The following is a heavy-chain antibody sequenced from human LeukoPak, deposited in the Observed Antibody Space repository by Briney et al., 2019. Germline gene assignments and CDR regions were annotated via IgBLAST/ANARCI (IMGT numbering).Heavy chain of an antibody. CDR2: IGSSGGSR. Sequence: QAGGSLRLSCIASGFTFSSYEMDWVRRAPGKGLEWVSYIGSSGGSRYYADSVKGRFTTSRDNAKNSLYLQMNSLRAEDTAVYYCAREDGDAFDIWGQGTMVTVSS. CDR3: AREDGDAFDI. D-gene: IGHD5-24*01. V-gene: IGHV3-48*03. J-gene: IGHJ3*02. CDR1: GFTFSSYE.